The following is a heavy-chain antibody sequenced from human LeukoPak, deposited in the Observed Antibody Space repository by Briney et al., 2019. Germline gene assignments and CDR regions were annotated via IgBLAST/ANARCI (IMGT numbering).Heavy chain of an antibody. Sequence: SQTLSLTCALSGDSISSTSTAWHWIRQSPSRGLEWLGRTYYRSKWYNDYAESVKSRLVINPDTSKNECSLQMTSVRSSDTAIYFCARGPKPRSSDHWGQGTLVTVSS. CDR2: TYYRSKWYN. J-gene: IGHJ4*02. V-gene: IGHV6-1*01. CDR1: GDSISSTSTA. D-gene: IGHD6-6*01. CDR3: ARGPKPRSSDH.